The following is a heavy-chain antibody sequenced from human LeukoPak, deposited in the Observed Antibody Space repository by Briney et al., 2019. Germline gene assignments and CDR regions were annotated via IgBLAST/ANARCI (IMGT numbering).Heavy chain of an antibody. CDR3: AYQLLSTYYYYYGMDV. Sequence: SVKVSCKASGFTFTSSAVQWVRQARGQRLEWIGWIVVGSGNTNYAQKFQERVTITRDMSTSTAYMELSSLRSEDTAVYYCAYQLLSTYYYYYGMDVWGQGTMVTVSS. D-gene: IGHD2-2*01. CDR1: GFTFTSSA. V-gene: IGHV1-58*01. J-gene: IGHJ6*02. CDR2: IVVGSGNT.